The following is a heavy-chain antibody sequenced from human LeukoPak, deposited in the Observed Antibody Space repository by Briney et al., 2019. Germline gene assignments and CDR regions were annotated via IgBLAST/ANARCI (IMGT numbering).Heavy chain of an antibody. D-gene: IGHD5-12*01. CDR3: ARSGMVATHFLGY. CDR1: GYSVTSYW. CDR2: IHPGDSDT. J-gene: IGHJ4*02. Sequence: GESLKISCKGSGYSVTSYWIARVRQMPGKGLEWMGIIHPGDSDTRYSPSFQGQVTISADKSITTAYLQWSSLEASDTAMYYCARSGMVATHFLGYWGQGTLVTVSS. V-gene: IGHV5-51*01.